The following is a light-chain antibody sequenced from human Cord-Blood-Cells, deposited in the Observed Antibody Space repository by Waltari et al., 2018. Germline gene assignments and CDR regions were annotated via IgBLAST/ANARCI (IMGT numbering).Light chain of an antibody. CDR3: SSYAGSNKV. CDR1: SSDVGGYNY. J-gene: IGLJ3*02. V-gene: IGLV2-8*01. Sequence: QSALTQPPSASGSPGQPVTISCTGTSSDVGGYNYVSWYQQHPAKAPKLMIDEVRKRPAGVPVRFSCYKSGNTASLTVSGLQAEDGADYYCSSYAGSNKVFGGGTKLTVL. CDR2: EVR.